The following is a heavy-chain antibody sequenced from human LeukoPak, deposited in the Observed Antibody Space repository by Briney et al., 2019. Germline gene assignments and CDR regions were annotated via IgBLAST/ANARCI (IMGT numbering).Heavy chain of an antibody. CDR2: IYNGGTT. V-gene: IGHV3-66*01. Sequence: GGSLRLSCAASGFPVSDNYMTWVRQAPGKGLEWVSVIYNGGTTKYADSVKGRFIISRDNSRNMLYLQMNSLRVEDTAVYYCARWPTRGGRWGQGTLVTVSS. D-gene: IGHD2-2*01. CDR3: ARWPTRGGR. J-gene: IGHJ4*02. CDR1: GFPVSDNY.